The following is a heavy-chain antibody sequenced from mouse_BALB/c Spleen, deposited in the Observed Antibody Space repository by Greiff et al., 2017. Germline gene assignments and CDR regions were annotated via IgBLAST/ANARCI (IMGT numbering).Heavy chain of an antibody. CDR1: GFTFSSYY. CDR3: ARLAYGNYGAY. J-gene: IGHJ3*01. V-gene: IGHV5-6-2*01. D-gene: IGHD2-1*01. Sequence: EVQLVESGGGLVKLGGSLKLSCAASGFTFSSYYMSWVRQTPEKRLELVAAINSNGGSTYYPDTVKGRFTISRDNAKNTLYLQMSSLKSEDTALYYCARLAYGNYGAYWGQGTLVTVSA. CDR2: INSNGGST.